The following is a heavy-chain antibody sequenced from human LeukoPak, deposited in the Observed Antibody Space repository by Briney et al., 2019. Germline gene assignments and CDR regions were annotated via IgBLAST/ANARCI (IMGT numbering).Heavy chain of an antibody. V-gene: IGHV4-34*01. Sequence: SETLSLNCAVYGGSFSGYYWSWIRQPPGKGLEWIGEINHSGSTNYNPSLKSRVTISVDTSKNQFSLKLSSVTAADTAVYYCARHSPYYGSGSYYYYYMDVWGKGTTVTISS. J-gene: IGHJ6*03. D-gene: IGHD3-10*01. CDR3: ARHSPYYGSGSYYYYYMDV. CDR2: INHSGST. CDR1: GGSFSGYY.